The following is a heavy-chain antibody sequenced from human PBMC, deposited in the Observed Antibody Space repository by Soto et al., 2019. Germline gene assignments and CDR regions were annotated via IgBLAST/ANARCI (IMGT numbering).Heavy chain of an antibody. V-gene: IGHV1-3*01. J-gene: IGHJ4*02. Sequence: GASVKVSCKASGYTFTNYGISWVRQAPGQGLEWMGWINAGNGNTKYSQKFQGRVTITRDTSASTAYMELSSLRSEDTAVYYCARPQTGLANSGSYLYWGQGTLVTVSS. D-gene: IGHD1-26*01. CDR3: ARPQTGLANSGSYLY. CDR2: INAGNGNT. CDR1: GYTFTNYG.